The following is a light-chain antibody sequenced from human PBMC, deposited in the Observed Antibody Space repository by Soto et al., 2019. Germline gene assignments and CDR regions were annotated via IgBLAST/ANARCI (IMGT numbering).Light chain of an antibody. V-gene: IGKV3-15*01. CDR3: QQYNTWPPLIT. CDR2: GAS. J-gene: IGKJ5*01. Sequence: EIVMTQSPATLSVSPGERATLSFSASQSVSSNVAWYQQKPGQAPRLLMYGASTRATGIPARVSGSGSGTEFTLTISSLQSEDFAVYYCQQYNTWPPLITFGQGTRLEIK. CDR1: QSVSSN.